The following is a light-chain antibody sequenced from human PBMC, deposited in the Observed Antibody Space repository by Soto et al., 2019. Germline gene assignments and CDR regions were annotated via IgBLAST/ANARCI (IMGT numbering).Light chain of an antibody. J-gene: IGKJ1*01. CDR2: DAS. CDR3: QQRSNWPWT. Sequence: EIVLTQSPATLSLSPGARATLSCRASQSVTTFLAWYQQKPGQAPRLLISDASDRATGIPARFSGSGSGTDFTLTISSLESEDFAVYYCQQRSNWPWTFGQGTKVEI. CDR1: QSVTTF. V-gene: IGKV3-11*01.